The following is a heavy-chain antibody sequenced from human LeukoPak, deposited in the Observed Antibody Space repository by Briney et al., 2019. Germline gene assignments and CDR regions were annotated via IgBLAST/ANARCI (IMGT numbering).Heavy chain of an antibody. V-gene: IGHV3-21*01. CDR2: ISSTSSYI. Sequence: GGTLRLSCAASGFTFSSYSMNWVRQAPGKGLEWVSSISSTSSYIYYADSVKGRFTISRDNAKNSLYLQMNSLRAEDTAVYYCARDPLNSAFDIWGQGTMVTVSS. J-gene: IGHJ3*02. D-gene: IGHD1/OR15-1a*01. CDR1: GFTFSSYS. CDR3: ARDPLNSAFDI.